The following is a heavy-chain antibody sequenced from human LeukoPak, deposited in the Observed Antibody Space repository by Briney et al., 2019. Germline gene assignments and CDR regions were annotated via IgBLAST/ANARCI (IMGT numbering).Heavy chain of an antibody. CDR2: MNPNSGNT. CDR1: GYTFTSYD. D-gene: IGHD3-22*01. Sequence: GASVKVSCKASGYTFTSYDINWVRQATGQGLEWMGWMNPNSGNTGYAQKFQGRVTITRNTSISTAYMELSSLRSEDTAVYYCARDQNYYDSSGHSYYYYYYMDVWGKGTTVTVSS. J-gene: IGHJ6*03. V-gene: IGHV1-8*03. CDR3: ARDQNYYDSSGHSYYYYYYMDV.